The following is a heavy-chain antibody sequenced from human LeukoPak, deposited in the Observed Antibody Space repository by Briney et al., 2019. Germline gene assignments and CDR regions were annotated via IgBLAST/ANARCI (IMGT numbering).Heavy chain of an antibody. CDR2: IKQDGNET. V-gene: IGHV3-7*03. CDR3: AREDCNSTSCSALGW. J-gene: IGHJ4*02. D-gene: IGHD2-2*01. Sequence: RAGGSLRLSCAASGFTFRSYLMTWVRQAPGKGLEWVANIKQDGNETYYVDSVKGRFTVSRDNAKNSLYLQMNNLRVGDTAVYYCAREDCNSTSCSALGWWGQGTLVTVSS. CDR1: GFTFRSYL.